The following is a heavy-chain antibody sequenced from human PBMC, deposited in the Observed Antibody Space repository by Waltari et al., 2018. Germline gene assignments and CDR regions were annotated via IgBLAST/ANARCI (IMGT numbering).Heavy chain of an antibody. CDR2: ISYDGSNK. J-gene: IGHJ4*02. CDR1: GFTFSSYA. Sequence: QVQLVESGGGVVQPGRSLRLSCAASGFTFSSYAMHWVRQAPGKGLEWVAVISYDGSNKYDADSVKGRFTISRDNSKNTLYLQMNSLRAEDTAVYYCARDPDSSGSNFDYWGQGTLVTVSS. D-gene: IGHD3-22*01. V-gene: IGHV3-30*01. CDR3: ARDPDSSGSNFDY.